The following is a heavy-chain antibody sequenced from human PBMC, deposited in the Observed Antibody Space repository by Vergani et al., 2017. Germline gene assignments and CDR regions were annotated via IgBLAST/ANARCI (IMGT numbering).Heavy chain of an antibody. J-gene: IGHJ4*02. Sequence: VQLVESGGGLVKPGGSLRLSCAASGFTFSSYAMHWVRQAPGKGLEWVANIKQDGSEKYYVDSVKGRFTISRDNAKNSLYLQMNSLRAEDTAVYYCARGYCSGGSCYYYFDYWGQGTLVTVSS. D-gene: IGHD2-15*01. CDR2: IKQDGSEK. CDR1: GFTFSSYA. CDR3: ARGYCSGGSCYYYFDY. V-gene: IGHV3-7*04.